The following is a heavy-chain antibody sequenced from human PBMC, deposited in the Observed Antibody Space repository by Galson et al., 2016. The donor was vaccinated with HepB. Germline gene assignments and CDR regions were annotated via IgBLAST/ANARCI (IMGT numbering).Heavy chain of an antibody. CDR2: ISAYSGNT. V-gene: IGHV1-18*01. CDR1: GYTFTNNG. CDR3: ARDRDAALDY. D-gene: IGHD6-13*01. Sequence: SVKVSCKASGYTFTNNGISWVRQAPGQGPEWMAWISAYSGNTNYAQKLLDRVTLTKDTSASTAYMELRSLRSDDTAMYYCARDRDAALDYWGQGALVTVSS. J-gene: IGHJ4*02.